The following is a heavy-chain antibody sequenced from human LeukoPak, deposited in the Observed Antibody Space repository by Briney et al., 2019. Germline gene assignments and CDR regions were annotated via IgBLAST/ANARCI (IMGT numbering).Heavy chain of an antibody. CDR1: GFTFSNYA. V-gene: IGHV3-23*01. CDR3: RYFLPHFGY. CDR2: ISGSGGDT. D-gene: IGHD2/OR15-2a*01. J-gene: IGHJ4*02. Sequence: PGGSLRLSCAASGFTFSNYAMNWVRQAPGKGLEWVSAISGSGGDTYYADSVKGRFTISRDNSKNTLYLQMNSLRAEDTAVYYCRYFLPHFGYWGQGTLVTVSS.